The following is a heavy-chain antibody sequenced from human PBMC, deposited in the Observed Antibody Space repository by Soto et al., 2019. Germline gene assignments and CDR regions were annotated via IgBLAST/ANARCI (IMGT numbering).Heavy chain of an antibody. V-gene: IGHV4-34*02. CDR3: ARSYTGSKLDY. CDR2: INHSGST. J-gene: IGHJ4*02. D-gene: IGHD2-8*02. CDR1: GGSLTGSY. Sequence: QVQLQQTGAGLLKPSETLSLTCVVSGGSLTGSYWSWIRQPPGKGLEWLGEINHSGSTNYKSSLRSRLTISADTSKNQFSLKLSSVTAADTAVYYCARSYTGSKLDYWGQGTPVTVSS.